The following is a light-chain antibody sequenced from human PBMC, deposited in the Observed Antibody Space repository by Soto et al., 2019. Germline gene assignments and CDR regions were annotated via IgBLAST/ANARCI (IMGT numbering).Light chain of an antibody. J-gene: IGLJ2*01. Sequence: HSALTQPPSASGSPGQSVTISCTGTSSDIGTYNYVSWYQQHPGKAPKLIIYEISKRPSGVPDRFSGSKSGNTASLTVSGLQAEDEADYYCSSYAGSTNLVFGGGTKLTVL. CDR1: SSDIGTYNY. CDR3: SSYAGSTNLV. V-gene: IGLV2-8*01. CDR2: EIS.